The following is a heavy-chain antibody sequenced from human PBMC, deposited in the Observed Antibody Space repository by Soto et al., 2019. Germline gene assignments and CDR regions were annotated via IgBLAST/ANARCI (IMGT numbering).Heavy chain of an antibody. CDR1: GFTFSSYS. J-gene: IGHJ3*02. V-gene: IGHV3-21*01. D-gene: IGHD3-22*01. Sequence: LSLTCAASGFTFSSYSMNWVRQAPGKGLEWVSSISSSSSYIYYADSVKGRFTISRDNAKNSLYLQMNSLRAEDTAVYYCARDKGGGYDSSGFDAFDIWGQGTMVTVSS. CDR2: ISSSSSYI. CDR3: ARDKGGGYDSSGFDAFDI.